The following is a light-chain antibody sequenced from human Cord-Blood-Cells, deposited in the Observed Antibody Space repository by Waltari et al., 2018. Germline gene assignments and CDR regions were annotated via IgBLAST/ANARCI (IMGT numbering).Light chain of an antibody. CDR3: CSYAGSYTSNWV. J-gene: IGLJ3*02. Sequence: QSALTQPRSVSWSPGQSVTISCTATSSDVGGYNYVSWYQQHPGKAPKLMIYDVSKRPSGVPDRFSGSKSGNTASLTISGLQAEDEADYYCCSYAGSYTSNWVFGGGTKLTVL. CDR2: DVS. V-gene: IGLV2-11*01. CDR1: SSDVGGYNY.